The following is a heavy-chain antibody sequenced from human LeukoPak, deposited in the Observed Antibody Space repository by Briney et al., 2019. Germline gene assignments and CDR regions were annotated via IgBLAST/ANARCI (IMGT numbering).Heavy chain of an antibody. J-gene: IGHJ3*02. CDR3: ATVGQLELRVAFDI. CDR1: GYTLTELS. D-gene: IGHD1-7*01. CDR2: FDPEDGET. Sequence: ASVKVSCKVSGYTLTELSMHWVRQAPGKGLEWMGGFDPEDGETIYAQKFQGRVTMTEDTSTDTAYMELSSLRSEDTAVYYCATVGQLELRVAFDIWGQGTMVTVSS. V-gene: IGHV1-24*01.